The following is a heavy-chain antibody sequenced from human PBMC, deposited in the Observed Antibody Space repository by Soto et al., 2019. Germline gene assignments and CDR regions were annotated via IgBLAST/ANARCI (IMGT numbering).Heavy chain of an antibody. D-gene: IGHD6-19*01. Sequence: ASVKVSCKASGYTFTSYGISWVRQAPGQGLEWMGWISAYNGNTNYAQKLQGRVTMTTDTSTSTAYMELSSLRSEDTAVYYCAYPIAVADYYYYGMDVWGKGTTVTVSS. CDR1: GYTFTSYG. CDR3: AYPIAVADYYYYGMDV. V-gene: IGHV1-18*01. J-gene: IGHJ6*04. CDR2: ISAYNGNT.